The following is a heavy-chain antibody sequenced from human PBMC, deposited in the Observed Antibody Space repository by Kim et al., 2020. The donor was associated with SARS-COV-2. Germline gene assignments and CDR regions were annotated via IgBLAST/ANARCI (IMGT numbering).Heavy chain of an antibody. Sequence: ADSVKGRFTISRDNSKNTLYLQMNSLRAEDTAVYYCAKDPPMKGDRYFDYWGQGTLVTVSS. CDR3: AKDPPMKGDRYFDY. V-gene: IGHV3-23*01. D-gene: IGHD2-21*01. J-gene: IGHJ4*02.